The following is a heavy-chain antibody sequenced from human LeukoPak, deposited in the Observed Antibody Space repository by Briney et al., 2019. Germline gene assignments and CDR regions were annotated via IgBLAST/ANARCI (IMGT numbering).Heavy chain of an antibody. CDR3: ARASVGGRFGEFFYFQKPAELFDY. Sequence: SVKVSCKASGGTFSSYAISWVRQAPGQGLEWMGGIIPIFGTANYAQKFQGRVTITTDESTSTAYMELSSLRSEDTAVYYCARASVGGRFGEFFYFQKPAELFDYWGQGTLVTVSS. CDR2: IIPIFGTA. CDR1: GGTFSSYA. D-gene: IGHD3-10*01. J-gene: IGHJ4*02. V-gene: IGHV1-69*05.